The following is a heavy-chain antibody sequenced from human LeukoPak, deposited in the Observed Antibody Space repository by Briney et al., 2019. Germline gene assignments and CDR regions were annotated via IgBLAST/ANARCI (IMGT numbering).Heavy chain of an antibody. CDR2: IYTSGST. CDR3: ARVGDYALKD. Sequence: SETLSLTCTVSGGAISSYHWSWIRQPAGKGLEWIGRIYTSGSTNYSPSLKSRVTMSVDTSKNQFSLKLSSVTAADTAVYYCARVGDYALKDWGQGTLVTVSS. CDR1: GGAISSYH. D-gene: IGHD3-16*01. J-gene: IGHJ4*02. V-gene: IGHV4-4*07.